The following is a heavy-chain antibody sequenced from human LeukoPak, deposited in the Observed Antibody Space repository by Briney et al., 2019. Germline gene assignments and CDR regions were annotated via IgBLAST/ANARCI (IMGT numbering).Heavy chain of an antibody. J-gene: IGHJ3*02. CDR2: ISSSSIYI. CDR1: GFTFSSYS. D-gene: IGHD3-16*02. Sequence: PGGSLRLSCAASGFTFSSYSMNWVRQAPGKELEWVSSISSSSIYIYYADSVKGRFTISRDNAKNSLYLQMNSLRAEDTAVYYCARVLRQYDYVWGSYRNDAFDIWGQGTMVTVSS. CDR3: ARVLRQYDYVWGSYRNDAFDI. V-gene: IGHV3-21*01.